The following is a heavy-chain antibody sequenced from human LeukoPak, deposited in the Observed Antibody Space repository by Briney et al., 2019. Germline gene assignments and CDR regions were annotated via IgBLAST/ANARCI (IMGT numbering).Heavy chain of an antibody. D-gene: IGHD1-26*01. J-gene: IGHJ4*02. V-gene: IGHV1-8*01. CDR2: INLNSGNT. CDR3: ARVTGSIDY. Sequence: ASVKVSCKSSGYTFTSYDINCVRQATGQGLEWMGWINLNSGNTGYAQNFQGRLTVTRDTSINTAYMELNTLRSEDTAIYYCARVTGSIDYWGQGTLVTVSS. CDR1: GYTFTSYD.